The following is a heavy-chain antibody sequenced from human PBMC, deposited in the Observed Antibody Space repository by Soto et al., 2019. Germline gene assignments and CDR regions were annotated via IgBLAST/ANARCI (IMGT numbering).Heavy chain of an antibody. CDR1: GFTFSSYS. V-gene: IGHV3-48*01. CDR2: ISSSSSTK. D-gene: IGHD3-22*01. CDR3: ARDPLPPGTDYDRPTSVYFNY. J-gene: IGHJ4*02. Sequence: EVQLVESGGGLVQPGGSLRLSCAASGFTFSSYSMNWVRQAPGKGLEWVSYISSSSSTKYYADSVKGRFTSSRDNAKTALYWQMNSLSAADTAVYYCARDPLPPGTDYDRPTSVYFNYWGQGTLVTVSS.